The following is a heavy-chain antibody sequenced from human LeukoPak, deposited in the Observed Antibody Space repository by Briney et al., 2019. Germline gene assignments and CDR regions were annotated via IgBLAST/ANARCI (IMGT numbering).Heavy chain of an antibody. J-gene: IGHJ6*03. Sequence: ASVKVSCKASGGTFSSYAISWVRQAPGQGLEWMGGIIPIFGTANYAQKFQGGVTITTDESTSTAYMELSSLRSEDTAVYYCARDDNCSGGSCSLWPLSDYYYYMDVWGKGTTVTVSS. CDR3: ARDDNCSGGSCSLWPLSDYYYYMDV. CDR2: IIPIFGTA. V-gene: IGHV1-69*05. D-gene: IGHD2-15*01. CDR1: GGTFSSYA.